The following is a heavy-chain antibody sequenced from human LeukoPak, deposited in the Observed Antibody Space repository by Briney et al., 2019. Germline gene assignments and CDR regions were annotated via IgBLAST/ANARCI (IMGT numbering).Heavy chain of an antibody. D-gene: IGHD5-12*01. CDR1: GFTFDDYN. J-gene: IGHJ4*02. V-gene: IGHV3-43*01. CDR3: ARDSRGRYAGYDANFDY. Sequence: PGGSLRLSCAASGFTFDDYNIHWVRQAPGKGLEWVSLITWDGGSTFYADSVKGRFTISRDISKNTLYLQMNSLRTEDTALYYCARDSRGRYAGYDANFDYWGRGPRSPSPQ. CDR2: ITWDGGST.